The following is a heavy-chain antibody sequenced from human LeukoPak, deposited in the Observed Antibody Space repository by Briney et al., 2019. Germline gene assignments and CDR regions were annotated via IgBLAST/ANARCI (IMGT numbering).Heavy chain of an antibody. D-gene: IGHD3-3*01. J-gene: IGHJ4*02. CDR1: GFTFSNYA. Sequence: GGSLRLSCAASGFTFSNYAMNWVRQAPGKGLEWVSAISGSGGSTYYADSVKGRFTISRDNSKNTLYLQMNSLRAEDTAVYYCARGDPIYDFWSGGDYWGQGSLVTVSS. CDR3: ARGDPIYDFWSGGDY. CDR2: ISGSGGST. V-gene: IGHV3-23*01.